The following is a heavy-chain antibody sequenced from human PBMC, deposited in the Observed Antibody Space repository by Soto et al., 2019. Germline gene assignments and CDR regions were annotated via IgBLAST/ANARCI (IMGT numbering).Heavy chain of an antibody. CDR1: TCSINVYY. Sequence: LSLTCIVCTCSINVYYWNWILQSPGKGLEWIAFIYSSGSTNYNPSLKSRATISVDRSKNQVSLKLTSVTAADTAVYYCARGKRDSTSCLDVWGQGTTVTVSS. CDR3: ARGKRDSTSCLDV. V-gene: IGHV4-59*01. J-gene: IGHJ6*02. CDR2: IYSSGST. D-gene: IGHD2-2*01.